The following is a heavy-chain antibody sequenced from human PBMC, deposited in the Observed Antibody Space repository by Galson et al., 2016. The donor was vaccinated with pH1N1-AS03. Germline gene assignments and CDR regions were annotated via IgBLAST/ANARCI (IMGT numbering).Heavy chain of an antibody. Sequence: APGKGLEWVSSIIGSGENTWYAESAKGRFTISRDNSKNTLYLQLNSLRAEDTALYYCAKGSGYCSDATCYRFDRWGQRTLVTVSS. V-gene: IGHV3-23*01. CDR3: AKGSGYCSDATCYRFDR. CDR2: IIGSGENT. J-gene: IGHJ4*02. D-gene: IGHD2-15*01.